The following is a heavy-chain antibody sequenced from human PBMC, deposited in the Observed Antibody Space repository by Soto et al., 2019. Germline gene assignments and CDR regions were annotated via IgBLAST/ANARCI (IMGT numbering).Heavy chain of an antibody. Sequence: EVQLLESGGGLVQPGGSLRLSCAASGFTFSSYAMSWVRQAPGKGLEWVSAISGSGGSTYYADSVKGRFTISRDNSKDTLYLQMNSLRAEDTAVYYCAKDLGGLEWLSHGHVERGDYWGQGTLVTVSS. CDR2: ISGSGGST. CDR3: AKDLGGLEWLSHGHVERGDY. CDR1: GFTFSSYA. D-gene: IGHD3-3*01. V-gene: IGHV3-23*01. J-gene: IGHJ4*02.